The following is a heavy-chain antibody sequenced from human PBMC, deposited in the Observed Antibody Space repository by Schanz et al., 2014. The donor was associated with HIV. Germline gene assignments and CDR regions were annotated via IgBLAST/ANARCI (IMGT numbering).Heavy chain of an antibody. D-gene: IGHD1-26*01. CDR1: GFSFRTNG. CDR3: TKEMGAHQPFES. V-gene: IGHV3-30*18. J-gene: IGHJ5*01. CDR2: ISYDEKNI. Sequence: VQLVESGGGLVQPGGSLRLSCEASGFSFRTNGMHWVRQTPSKGLEWVAVISYDEKNIFYSDSVKGRFTISRDNSKNTLYLQMNSLRVDETGLYYCTKEMGAHQPFESWGQGTLVTVSS.